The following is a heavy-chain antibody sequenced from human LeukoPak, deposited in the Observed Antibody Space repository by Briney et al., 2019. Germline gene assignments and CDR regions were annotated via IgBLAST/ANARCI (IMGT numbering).Heavy chain of an antibody. CDR2: ISSSSSYI. V-gene: IGHV3-21*01. CDR3: ARIPNIAAAATSFDY. Sequence: GGFLRLSCAASGFTFSSYSMNWVRQAPGKGLEWVSSISSSSSYIYYADSVKGRFTISRDNAKNSLYLQMNSLRAEDTAVYYCARIPNIAAAATSFDYWGQGTLVTVSS. D-gene: IGHD6-13*01. J-gene: IGHJ4*02. CDR1: GFTFSSYS.